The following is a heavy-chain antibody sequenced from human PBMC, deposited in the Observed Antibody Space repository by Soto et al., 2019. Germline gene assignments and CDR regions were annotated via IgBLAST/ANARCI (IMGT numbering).Heavy chain of an antibody. CDR1: GGTFSSYT. CDR2: IIPILGIA. J-gene: IGHJ1*01. CDR3: ARSKKDYYDSSGYYYKH. V-gene: IGHV1-69*02. D-gene: IGHD3-22*01. Sequence: QVQLVQSGAEVKKPGSSVKVSCKASGGTFSSYTISWVRQAPGQGLEWMGRIIPILGIANYARKFQGRVTITADKSTSTAYMELSSLRSEDTAVYYCARSKKDYYDSSGYYYKHWGQGTLVTVSS.